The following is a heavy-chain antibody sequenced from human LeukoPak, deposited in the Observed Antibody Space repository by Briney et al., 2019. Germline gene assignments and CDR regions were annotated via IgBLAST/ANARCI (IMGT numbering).Heavy chain of an antibody. CDR3: ARDISGYYYFDY. J-gene: IGHJ4*02. V-gene: IGHV3-33*01. CDR2: IWYDGSNK. CDR1: GFTFSNYG. D-gene: IGHD3-22*01. Sequence: GGSLRLSCAASGFTFSNYGMHWVRQAPGKGLEWVAVIWYDGSNKYYADSVKGRFIISRDDSKNTLYLQMNSLRAEDTAVYYCARDISGYYYFDYWGQGTLVTVSS.